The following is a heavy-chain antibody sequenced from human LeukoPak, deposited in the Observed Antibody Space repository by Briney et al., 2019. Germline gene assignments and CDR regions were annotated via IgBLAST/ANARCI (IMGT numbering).Heavy chain of an antibody. D-gene: IGHD3-9*01. J-gene: IGHJ4*02. Sequence: GGSLRLSCAASGFTVSSNYMSWVRQAPGKGLEWVSVIYSGGGTYYADSVKGRFTISRDNSKNTLYLQMNSLRAEDTAVYYCARGLKVYDILTGPTTFPAKPSTIDYWGQGTLVTVSS. V-gene: IGHV3-66*01. CDR1: GFTVSSNY. CDR2: IYSGGGT. CDR3: ARGLKVYDILTGPTTFPAKPSTIDY.